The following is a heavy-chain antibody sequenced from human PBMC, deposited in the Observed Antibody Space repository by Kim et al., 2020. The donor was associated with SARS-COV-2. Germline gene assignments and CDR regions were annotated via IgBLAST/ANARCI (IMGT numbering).Heavy chain of an antibody. D-gene: IGHD3-22*01. CDR3: AKDQGGTSYDSSGLDY. V-gene: IGHV3-23*01. CDR2: ISGSGGST. J-gene: IGHJ4*02. CDR1: GFTFSSYA. Sequence: GGSLRLSCAASGFTFSSYAMSWVRQAPGKGLEWVSAISGSGGSTYYADSVKGRFTISRDNSKNTLYLQMNSLGAEDTAVYYCAKDQGGTSYDSSGLDYWGQGTLVTVSS.